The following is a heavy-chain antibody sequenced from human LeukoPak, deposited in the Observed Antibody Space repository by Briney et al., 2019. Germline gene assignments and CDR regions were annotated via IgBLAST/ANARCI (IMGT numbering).Heavy chain of an antibody. CDR2: INPESGGT. CDR3: ARKYCSTTNCHIGDAFDI. D-gene: IGHD2-2*02. J-gene: IGHJ3*02. V-gene: IGHV1-2*02. CDR1: GYTFTGYY. Sequence: ASVKVSCKASGYTFTGYYMHWVRQAPGQGLEWMGWINPESGGTNYAQRFQGRVTMTRDTSISTVYMELSRLRSDDTAVYYCARKYCSTTNCHIGDAFDIWGQGTMVSVSS.